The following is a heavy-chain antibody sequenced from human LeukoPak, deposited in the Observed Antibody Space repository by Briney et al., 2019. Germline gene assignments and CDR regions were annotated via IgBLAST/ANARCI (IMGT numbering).Heavy chain of an antibody. D-gene: IGHD2-15*01. CDR2: IYSDGNT. CDR3: ARDRRGVASATSDSYYFDY. CDR1: GFTVSNNY. Sequence: GGSLRLSCAGSGFTVSNNYMSWVRQAPGKELEWVSVIYSDGNTFYADSVKGRFTISRDISMNTLHLQMNSLRGEDTAVYYCARDRRGVASATSDSYYFDYWGQGTLVTVSS. J-gene: IGHJ4*02. V-gene: IGHV3-53*01.